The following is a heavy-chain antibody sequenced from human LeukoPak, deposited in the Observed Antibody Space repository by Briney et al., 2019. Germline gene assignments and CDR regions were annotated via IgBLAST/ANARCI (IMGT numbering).Heavy chain of an antibody. CDR2: ISYDGNDK. V-gene: IGHV3-30*18. Sequence: GGSLRLSCAAAGFTFSTYAMHWVRQAPGKGLEWVAVISYDGNDKHHADSVKGRFTISRDNSRNTLYLQMNSLRAEDTAVYYCAKDLRPIADYYFDYWGQGTLVTVSS. D-gene: IGHD2-15*01. CDR3: AKDLRPIADYYFDY. CDR1: GFTFSTYA. J-gene: IGHJ4*02.